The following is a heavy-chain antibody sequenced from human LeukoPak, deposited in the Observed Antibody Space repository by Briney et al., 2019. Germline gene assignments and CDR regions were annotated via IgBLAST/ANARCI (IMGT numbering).Heavy chain of an antibody. Sequence: ASVKVSCKASGYTFTGYYMRWVRQAPGQGLEWMGWINPNSGGTNYAQKFQGRVTMTRDTSISTAYMELSRLRSDDTAVYYRARDSGYCSSTSCSPEFDPWGQGTLVTVSS. V-gene: IGHV1-2*02. D-gene: IGHD2-2*01. CDR3: ARDSGYCSSTSCSPEFDP. J-gene: IGHJ5*02. CDR2: INPNSGGT. CDR1: GYTFTGYY.